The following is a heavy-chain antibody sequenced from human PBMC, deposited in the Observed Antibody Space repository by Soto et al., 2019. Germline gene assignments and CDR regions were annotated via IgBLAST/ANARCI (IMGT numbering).Heavy chain of an antibody. CDR2: ITSSGNTI. CDR1: GFTVITEE. V-gene: IGHV3-48*03. CDR3: ARSAPGYTSSWFDS. Sequence: PGGSLRLSCVDSGFTVITEEFNWVRQAPGKGLEWVSYITSSGNTIHYAESVKGRFTISRNNARNSLYLQMNSLRAEDTAIYYCARSAPGYTSSWFDSCGQGTLVPV. D-gene: IGHD6-13*01. J-gene: IGHJ5*01.